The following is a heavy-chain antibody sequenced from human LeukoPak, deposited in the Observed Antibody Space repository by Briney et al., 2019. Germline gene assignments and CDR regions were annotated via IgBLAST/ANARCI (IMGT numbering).Heavy chain of an antibody. CDR1: GGSINSYGYY. V-gene: IGHV4-31*03. J-gene: IGHJ4*02. Sequence: PSETLSLTCTVSGGSINSYGYYWSWIRQHPGKGLEWIGYIYYDGGTYYKPSLKSRVTISVDTSKNQFSLRLSSVTAADTAVYYCAREAMFEGVTSRDYWGQGTLVTVSS. CDR2: IYYDGGT. D-gene: IGHD3-16*01. CDR3: AREAMFEGVTSRDY.